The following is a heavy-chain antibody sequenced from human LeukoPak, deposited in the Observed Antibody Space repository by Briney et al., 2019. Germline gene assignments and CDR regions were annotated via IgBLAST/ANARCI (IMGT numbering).Heavy chain of an antibody. V-gene: IGHV1-2*02. D-gene: IGHD3-10*01. J-gene: IGHJ4*02. CDR1: GYTFTGYY. Sequence: ASVKVSCKASGYTFTGYYMHWVRQAPGQGLEWMGWINPKSGGTNYAQKFQGRVTMTRDTSISTAYMDMSSLRSDDTAVYYCARAPTRLKGSGSYQPPLYWGQGTLVTVSS. CDR3: ARAPTRLKGSGSYQPPLY. CDR2: INPKSGGT.